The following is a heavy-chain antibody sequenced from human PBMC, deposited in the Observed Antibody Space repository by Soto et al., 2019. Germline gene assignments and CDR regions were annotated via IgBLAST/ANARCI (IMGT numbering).Heavy chain of an antibody. J-gene: IGHJ6*02. Sequence: EVQLVESGGGLVQPGGSLRLSCAASGFGVSNNYMSWVRQAPGKGLEWVSAINSGGNPYYADSVKGRFTISRDNSKTTVYLQMNSVGAEDTAVYYCARVGDSFVYGEYCYYGMDVWGQGTTVTVSS. V-gene: IGHV3-66*01. CDR2: INSGGNP. CDR3: ARVGDSFVYGEYCYYGMDV. D-gene: IGHD5-12*01. CDR1: GFGVSNNY.